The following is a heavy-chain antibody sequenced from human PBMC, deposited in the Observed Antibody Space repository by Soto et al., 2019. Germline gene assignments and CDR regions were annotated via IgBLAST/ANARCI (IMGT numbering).Heavy chain of an antibody. CDR3: ARGSVVVVTEWWFDP. V-gene: IGHV1-46*01. J-gene: IGHJ5*02. Sequence: ASVKVSCKASGYTFTSYYMHWVRQAPGQGLEWMGIINPSGGSTSYAQKFQGRVTMTRDTSTSTVYMELSSLRSEDTAVYYCARGSVVVVTEWWFDPWGQGTLVTVSS. CDR2: INPSGGST. CDR1: GYTFTSYY. D-gene: IGHD2-21*02.